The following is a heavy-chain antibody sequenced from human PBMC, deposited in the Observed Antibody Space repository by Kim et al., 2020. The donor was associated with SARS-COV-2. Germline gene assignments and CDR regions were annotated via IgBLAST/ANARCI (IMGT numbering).Heavy chain of an antibody. CDR3: ARRKLAGAPHP. V-gene: IGHV4-39*01. Sequence: SETLSLTCTVSGGSINSFTDYWGWIRQPPGKGLEWIGSFSYNGNTYYNPSLKSRVTISADASKNQFSLILSSVTAADTATYYCARRKLAGAPHPGARGT. CDR1: GGSINSFTDY. CDR2: FSYNGNT. J-gene: IGHJ4*02. D-gene: IGHD3-3*02.